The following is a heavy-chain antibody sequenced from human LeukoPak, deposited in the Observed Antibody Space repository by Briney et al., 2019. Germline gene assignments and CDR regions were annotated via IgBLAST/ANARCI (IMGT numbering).Heavy chain of an antibody. D-gene: IGHD2-15*01. Sequence: SGGSLRLSCAASGFTFSSYSMNWVRQAPGKGLEWVSSISSSSSYVYYADSVKGRFTISRDNAKNSLYLQMNSLRAEDTAVYYCARVGYCSGGSCYSGFDYWGQGTLVTVSS. CDR2: ISSSSSYV. J-gene: IGHJ4*02. CDR3: ARVGYCSGGSCYSGFDY. CDR1: GFTFSSYS. V-gene: IGHV3-21*01.